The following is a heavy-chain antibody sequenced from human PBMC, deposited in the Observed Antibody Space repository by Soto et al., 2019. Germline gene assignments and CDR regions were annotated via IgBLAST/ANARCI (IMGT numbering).Heavy chain of an antibody. CDR1: GGTFSRYT. J-gene: IGHJ6*02. CDR2: IIPIVDIP. D-gene: IGHD2-8*02. Sequence: QVQLVQSGAEVKKPGSSVKVSCKASGGTFSRYTFTWVRQAPGQGLEWMGRIIPIVDIPNYAQKFQGRVTITADKSRSRASMELSRLTSDDTAVYYCASHFTGVLVLGTSPPGGDNFGWDVWGQGTTVSVS. CDR3: ASHFTGVLVLGTSPPGGDNFGWDV. V-gene: IGHV1-69*02.